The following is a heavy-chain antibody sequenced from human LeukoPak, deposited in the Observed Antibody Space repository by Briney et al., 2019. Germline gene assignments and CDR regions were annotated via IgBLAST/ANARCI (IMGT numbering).Heavy chain of an antibody. V-gene: IGHV4-39*07. CDR3: ARDNDYGDYVP. CDR2: IYYSGST. D-gene: IGHD4-17*01. CDR1: GGSISSSSYY. Sequence: SETLSLTCTVSGGSISSSSYYWGWIRQPPGKGLEWIGSIYYSGSTYYNPSLKSRVTISVDTSKNQFSLKLSSVTAADTAVYYCARDNDYGDYVPWGQGTLVTVSS. J-gene: IGHJ5*02.